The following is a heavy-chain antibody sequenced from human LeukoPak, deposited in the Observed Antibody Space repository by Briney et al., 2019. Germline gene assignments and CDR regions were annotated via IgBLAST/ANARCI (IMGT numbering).Heavy chain of an antibody. V-gene: IGHV3-23*01. CDR1: GFAFSSYA. J-gene: IGHJ4*02. CDR2: ISGSGGST. CDR3: AKGAKMITFGGATLDY. D-gene: IGHD3-16*01. Sequence: GGSLRLSCAASGFAFSSYAMSWVRQAPGKGLEWVSAISGSGGSTYYADSVKGRFTISRDNSKNTLYLQMNSLRAEDTAVYYCAKGAKMITFGGATLDYWGQGTLVTVSS.